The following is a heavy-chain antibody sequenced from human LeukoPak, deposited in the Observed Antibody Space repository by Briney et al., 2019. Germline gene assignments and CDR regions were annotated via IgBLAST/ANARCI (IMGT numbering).Heavy chain of an antibody. CDR3: ARGGGYYYYGMDV. Sequence: PSETLSLTCAVYGGSFSGYYWSWIRQPPGKGLEWIGEINHSGSTNYNPSLKSRVTISVDTSKNQFSLKLSSVAAADTAVYYCARGGGYYYYGMDVWGQGTTVTVSS. V-gene: IGHV4-34*01. D-gene: IGHD2-15*01. CDR1: GGSFSGYY. CDR2: INHSGST. J-gene: IGHJ6*02.